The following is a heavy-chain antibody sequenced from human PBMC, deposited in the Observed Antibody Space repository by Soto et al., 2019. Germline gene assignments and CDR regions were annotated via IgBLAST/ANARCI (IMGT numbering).Heavy chain of an antibody. CDR1: GGSISSPXFX. D-gene: IGHD5-18*01. Sequence: SEXXSLTCTXSGGSISSPXFXXXWXXQHPGKGLEWIGHIYYNGTTYYNPTLKSRVSISVDTSKNQFSLKLSSVTAADTAVYYCARGRYSYGHIDYWGQGTLVTVSS. J-gene: IGHJ4*02. CDR3: ARGRYSYGHIDY. V-gene: IGHV4-31*03. CDR2: IYYNGTT.